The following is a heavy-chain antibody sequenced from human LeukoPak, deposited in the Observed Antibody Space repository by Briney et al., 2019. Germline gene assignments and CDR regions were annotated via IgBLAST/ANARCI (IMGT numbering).Heavy chain of an antibody. CDR3: ASRHCSGGGCYFAGADPFDY. CDR1: GFPVRSTY. D-gene: IGHD2-15*01. Sequence: GGSLRLSCAASGFPVRSTYMSWFRKAPGKGLDWVSVIYIGGNIYYIDSVKGRFTISRDTSKNTLYLQMNSLRAEDTAVYFCASRHCSGGGCYFAGADPFDYWGQGTLVTVSS. V-gene: IGHV3-53*01. J-gene: IGHJ4*02. CDR2: IYIGGNI.